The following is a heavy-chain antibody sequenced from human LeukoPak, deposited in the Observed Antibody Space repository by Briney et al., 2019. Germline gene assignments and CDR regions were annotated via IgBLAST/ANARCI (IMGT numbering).Heavy chain of an antibody. J-gene: IGHJ6*02. Sequence: PGGSLRLSCAASGFTFSDYYMSWIRQAPGKGLEWVSYISSSGSTIYYADSVKGRFTISRDNAKNSLYLQMNSLRAEDTAVYYCARDSWDPLSYGMDVWGQGTTVTVSS. CDR3: ARDSWDPLSYGMDV. CDR1: GFTFSDYY. V-gene: IGHV3-11*01. CDR2: ISSSGSTI. D-gene: IGHD1-26*01.